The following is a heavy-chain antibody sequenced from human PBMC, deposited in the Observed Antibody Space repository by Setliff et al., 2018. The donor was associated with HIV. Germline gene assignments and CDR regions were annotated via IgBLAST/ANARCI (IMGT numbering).Heavy chain of an antibody. CDR3: ARKHKVSLGRGIVVLWGFDP. Sequence: ASVKVSCKTSGYTFTSYHLHWLRQAPGQGLEWMGWMNPNSGNSGYAQKFQGRVTMTRSTSFSTAYMELSNLTSEDTAIYYCARKHKVSLGRGIVVLWGFDPWGQGTLVTVSS. CDR1: GYTFTSYH. CDR2: MNPNSGNS. J-gene: IGHJ5*02. V-gene: IGHV1-8*02. D-gene: IGHD3-10*01.